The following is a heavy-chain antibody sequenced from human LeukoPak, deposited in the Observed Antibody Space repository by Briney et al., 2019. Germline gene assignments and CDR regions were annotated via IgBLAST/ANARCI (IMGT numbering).Heavy chain of an antibody. J-gene: IGHJ6*02. Sequence: SETLSLTCAVSGGSISSYYWSWIRQPPGKGLEWIGYIYYSGSTNYNPSLKSRVTISVDTSKNQFSLKLSSVTAADTAVYYCAREGPRYYDFWSGSYYYYGMDVWGQGTTVTVSS. CDR1: GGSISSYY. CDR3: AREGPRYYDFWSGSYYYYGMDV. V-gene: IGHV4-59*01. D-gene: IGHD3-3*01. CDR2: IYYSGST.